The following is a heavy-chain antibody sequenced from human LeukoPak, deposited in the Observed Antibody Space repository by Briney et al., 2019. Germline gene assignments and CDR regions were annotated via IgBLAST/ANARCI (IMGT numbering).Heavy chain of an antibody. J-gene: IGHJ3*02. CDR1: GGSISSYY. V-gene: IGHV4-59*01. CDR3: ARAEYNWNDGAFDI. D-gene: IGHD1-20*01. CDR2: IYYSGST. Sequence: SETLSLTCTVSGGSISSYYWRWIRQPPGKGLEWIGYIYYSGSTNYNPSLKSRVTISVDTSKNQFSLKLSSVTAADTAVYYCARAEYNWNDGAFDIWGQGTMVTVSS.